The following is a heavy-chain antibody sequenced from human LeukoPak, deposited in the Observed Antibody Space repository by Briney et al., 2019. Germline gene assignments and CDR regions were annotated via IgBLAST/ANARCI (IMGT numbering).Heavy chain of an antibody. D-gene: IGHD3-10*01. CDR1: GFTFSSYA. CDR3: AKGPLITMVRGVAYFGY. Sequence: GGSLRLSCAASGFTFSSYAMSWVRQAPGKGLEWVSAISGSGGSTYYADSVKGRFTISRDNSKNTLYLQMNSLRAEDTAVYYCAKGPLITMVRGVAYFGYWGQGTLVTVSS. CDR2: ISGSGGST. J-gene: IGHJ4*02. V-gene: IGHV3-23*01.